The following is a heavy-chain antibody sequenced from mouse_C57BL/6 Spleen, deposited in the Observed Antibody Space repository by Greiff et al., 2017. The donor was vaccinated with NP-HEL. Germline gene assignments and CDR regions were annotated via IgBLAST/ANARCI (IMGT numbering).Heavy chain of an antibody. CDR1: GYTFTSYW. V-gene: IGHV1-59*01. CDR3: ARGGYFDV. J-gene: IGHJ1*03. Sequence: VQLQQPGAELVRPGTSVKLSCKASGYTFTSYWMHWVKQRPGQGLEWIGVIDPSDSYTNYNQKFKGKATLTVDTSSSTAYMQLSSLTSEVSAVYYCARGGYFDVWGTGTTVTVSS. CDR2: IDPSDSYT.